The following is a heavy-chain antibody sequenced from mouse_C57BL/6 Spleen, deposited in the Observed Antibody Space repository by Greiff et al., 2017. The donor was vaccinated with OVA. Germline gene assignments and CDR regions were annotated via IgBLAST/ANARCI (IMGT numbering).Heavy chain of an antibody. V-gene: IGHV5-17*01. CDR1: GFTFSDYG. CDR3: ARPDYGSSYDWYFDV. D-gene: IGHD1-1*01. Sequence: EVQVVESGGGLVKPGGSLKLSCAASGFTFSDYGMHWVRQAPEKGLEWVAYISSGSSTIYYADTVKGRFTISRDNAKNTLFLQMTSLRSEDTAMYYCARPDYGSSYDWYFDVWGTRTTVTVSS. CDR2: ISSGSSTI. J-gene: IGHJ1*03.